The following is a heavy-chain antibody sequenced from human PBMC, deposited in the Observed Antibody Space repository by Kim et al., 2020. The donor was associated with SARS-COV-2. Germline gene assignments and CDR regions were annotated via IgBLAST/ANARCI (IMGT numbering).Heavy chain of an antibody. CDR1: GGSFSGYY. V-gene: IGHV4-34*01. CDR2: INHSGST. Sequence: SETLSLTCAVYGGSFSGYYWSWIRQPPGKGLEWIGEINHSGSTNYNPSLKSRVTISVDTSRNQFSLKLSSVTAADTAVYYCARAPITIFGVAAPAYFDYWGQGTLVTVSS. CDR3: ARAPITIFGVAAPAYFDY. D-gene: IGHD3-3*01. J-gene: IGHJ4*02.